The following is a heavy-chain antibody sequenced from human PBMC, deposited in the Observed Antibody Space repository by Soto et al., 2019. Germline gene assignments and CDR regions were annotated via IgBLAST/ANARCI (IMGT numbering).Heavy chain of an antibody. D-gene: IGHD3-10*01. Sequence: SLRLSCAASGFTFDDYAMHWVRQAPGKGLEWVSGISWNSGSIGYADSVKGRFTISRDNAKNSLYLQMNSLRAEDTALYYCAKDYYGSGRYYFDYWGQGTLVTVSS. V-gene: IGHV3-9*01. CDR1: GFTFDDYA. CDR2: ISWNSGSI. CDR3: AKDYYGSGRYYFDY. J-gene: IGHJ4*02.